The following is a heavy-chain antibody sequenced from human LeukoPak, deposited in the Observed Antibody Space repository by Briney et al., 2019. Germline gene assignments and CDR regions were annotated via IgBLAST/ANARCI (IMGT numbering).Heavy chain of an antibody. D-gene: IGHD1-14*01. J-gene: IGHJ3*02. CDR2: INPNSGDT. V-gene: IGHV1-2*06. CDR1: GYTFTAYY. CDR3: ARDVSGISSATDTFDM. Sequence: ASVKVSCKAFGYTFTAYYMHWVRQAPGQGLEWVGRINPNSGDTNYAQKFQGRVTMTRDTSISTVYMELTGLRSDDTAVYYCARDVSGISSATDTFDMWGQGTVVTVSS.